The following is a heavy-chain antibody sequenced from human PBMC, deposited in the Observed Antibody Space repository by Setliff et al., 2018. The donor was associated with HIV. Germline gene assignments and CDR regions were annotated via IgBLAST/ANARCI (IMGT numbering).Heavy chain of an antibody. CDR3: AREGGSSGHYGE. V-gene: IGHV3-30*03. CDR2: LATDESVT. CDR1: GLTLRNHV. D-gene: IGHD6-19*01. J-gene: IGHJ4*02. Sequence: GGSLRLSCAVSGLTLRNHVMHWVRQAPGKGLEWVAVLATDESVTNYADSVRGRFTISRDDSKNTLFLQMNSLRVDDTAVYYCAREGGSSGHYGEWGQGTLVTVSS.